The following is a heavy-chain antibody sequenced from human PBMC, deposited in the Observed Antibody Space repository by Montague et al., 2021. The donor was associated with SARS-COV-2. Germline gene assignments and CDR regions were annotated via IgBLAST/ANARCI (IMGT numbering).Heavy chain of an antibody. CDR3: ARGADYDFWSGFLRYKWFDP. CDR1: GRSLSGYY. V-gene: IGHV4-34*01. D-gene: IGHD3-3*01. CDR2: INHSGST. J-gene: IGHJ5*02. Sequence: SETLSLTCAVYGRSLSGYYGAWILQTPAKGLECIGEINHSGSTNYNPSLKSRLTISVDTSKKQFSLKLNSMTAADTAVYYCARGADYDFWSGFLRYKWFDPWGLGTPVTVSS.